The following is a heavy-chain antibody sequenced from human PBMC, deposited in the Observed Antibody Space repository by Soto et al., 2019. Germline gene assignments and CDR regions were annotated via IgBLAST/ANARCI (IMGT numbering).Heavy chain of an antibody. J-gene: IGHJ4*02. CDR2: ISGSGGST. D-gene: IGHD3-3*01. CDR1: GFTFSSYA. CDR3: AKMYYDFWSGYPHQYYFDY. Sequence: PGGSLRLSCAASGFTFSSYAMSWFRQAPGKGLEWVSAISGSGGSTYYADSVKGRFTISRDNSKNTLYLQMNSLRAEDTAVYYCAKMYYDFWSGYPHQYYFDYWGQGTLVTVSS. V-gene: IGHV3-23*01.